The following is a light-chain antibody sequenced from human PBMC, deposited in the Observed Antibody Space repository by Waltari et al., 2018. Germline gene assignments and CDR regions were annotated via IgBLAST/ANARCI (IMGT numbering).Light chain of an antibody. Sequence: SYVLTQPPSVSVPPGKTASITCGGDNIGIKSVHWYQPRPGQAPLLVVYDDSDRPSGIPERFSGSNSGNTATLTISRVEAGDEADYYCHVWDNHDDRRVFGGGTKLTVL. CDR1: NIGIKS. J-gene: IGLJ3*02. CDR3: HVWDNHDDRRV. V-gene: IGLV3-21*03. CDR2: DDS.